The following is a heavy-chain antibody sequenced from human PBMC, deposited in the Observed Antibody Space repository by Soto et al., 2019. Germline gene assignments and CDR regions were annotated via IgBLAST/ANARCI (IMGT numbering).Heavy chain of an antibody. CDR2: INPNSGGT. D-gene: IGHD2-15*01. Sequence: RASVKVSCKASGYTFTGYYMHWVRQAPGQGLEWMGWINPNSGGTNYAQKFQGRVTMTRDTSISTAYMELSRLRSDDTAVYYCARGGLGYCSGGSCYEFDYWGQGTLVTVS. V-gene: IGHV1-2*02. CDR1: GYTFTGYY. CDR3: ARGGLGYCSGGSCYEFDY. J-gene: IGHJ4*02.